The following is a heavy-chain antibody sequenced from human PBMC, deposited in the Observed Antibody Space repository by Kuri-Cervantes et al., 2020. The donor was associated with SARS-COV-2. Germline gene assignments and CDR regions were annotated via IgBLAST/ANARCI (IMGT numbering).Heavy chain of an antibody. CDR1: GFTFSDYY. J-gene: IGHJ6*02. V-gene: IGHV3-11*01. CDR3: ARGAHDYYYYGMDV. Sequence: GESLKVSCAASGFTFSDYYMSWIRQAPGKGLEWVSYISSSGSTIYYADSVKGRFTISRDNAKNSLYLPMNSLRAEDTAVYYCARGAHDYYYYGMDVWGQGTTVTVSS. CDR2: ISSSGSTI.